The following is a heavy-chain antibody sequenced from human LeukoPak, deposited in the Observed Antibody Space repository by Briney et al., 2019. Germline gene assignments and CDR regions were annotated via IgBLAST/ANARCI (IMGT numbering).Heavy chain of an antibody. V-gene: IGHV1-8*01. CDR2: MNPNSGNT. J-gene: IGHJ6*04. CDR3: ARAKDYGDHNYYYVMDV. Sequence: ASVKVSCKASGYTFTSYDINWVRQATGQGLEWMGWMNPNSGNTGYAQKFQGRVTMTRNTSISTAYMELSSLRSEDTAVYYCARAKDYGDHNYYYVMDVWGKGTTVTVSS. D-gene: IGHD4-17*01. CDR1: GYTFTSYD.